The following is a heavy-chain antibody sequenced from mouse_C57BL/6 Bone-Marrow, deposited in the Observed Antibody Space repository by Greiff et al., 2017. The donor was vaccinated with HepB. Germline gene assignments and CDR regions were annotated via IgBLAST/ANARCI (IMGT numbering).Heavy chain of an antibody. CDR2: INPGSGGT. D-gene: IGHD2-14*01. V-gene: IGHV1-54*01. J-gene: IGHJ3*01. CDR1: GYAFTNYL. Sequence: VQRVESGAELVRPGPSVKVSCKASGYAFTNYLIEWVKQRPGQGLEWIGVINPGSGGTNYNEKFKGKATLTADKSSSTAYMQLSSLTSEDSAVYFCARDVRGWFAYWGQGTLVTVSA. CDR3: ARDVRGWFAY.